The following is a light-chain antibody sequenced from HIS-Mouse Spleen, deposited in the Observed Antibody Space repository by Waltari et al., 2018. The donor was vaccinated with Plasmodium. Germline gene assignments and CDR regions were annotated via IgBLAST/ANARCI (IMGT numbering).Light chain of an antibody. CDR2: EDS. CDR1: ALPKKY. V-gene: IGLV3-10*01. Sequence: SYELTQPPLVSVSPGQTARITCPGDALPKKYSYWYQQKSGQAPGLVIYEDSKRPSGIPERFSGSSSGTMATLTISGAQVEDEADYYCYSTDSSGNHRVFGGGTKLTVL. CDR3: YSTDSSGNHRV. J-gene: IGLJ3*02.